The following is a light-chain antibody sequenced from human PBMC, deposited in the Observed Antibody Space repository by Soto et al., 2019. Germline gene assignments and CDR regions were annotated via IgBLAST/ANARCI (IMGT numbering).Light chain of an antibody. J-gene: IGKJ4*01. CDR2: GAS. CDR3: QQYDAWPLT. V-gene: IGKV3-15*01. Sequence: IRMTQARASMSVSPGARATLSCRASQSVGSDLVWYRQKPGQAPRLLIYGASNRATGVPDRFSGSGSGTEFTLTISSLQSEDFAVYYCQQYDAWPLTFGGGTKVDI. CDR1: QSVGSD.